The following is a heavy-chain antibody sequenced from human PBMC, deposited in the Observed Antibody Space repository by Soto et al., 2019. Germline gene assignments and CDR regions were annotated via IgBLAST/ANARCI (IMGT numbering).Heavy chain of an antibody. CDR1: GGFIIDGQTY. Sequence: SETLSLTCTVSGGFIIDGQTYLNWIRQHPERGLEWMGYINYRGTTNYSPALKSRLLISIDTSKSQFSLRLTSVTAADTAVYYCAREAPGVAPAWGQGPRVTVSS. CDR2: INYRGTT. CDR3: AREAPGVAPA. J-gene: IGHJ5*02. V-gene: IGHV4-31*03. D-gene: IGHD2-15*01.